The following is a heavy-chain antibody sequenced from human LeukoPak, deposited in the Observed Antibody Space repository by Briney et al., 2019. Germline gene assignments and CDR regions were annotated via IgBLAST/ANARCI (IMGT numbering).Heavy chain of an antibody. CDR1: EFSVGSNY. J-gene: IGHJ4*02. D-gene: IGHD3-22*01. V-gene: IGHV3-66*01. Sequence: GGSLRLSCAASEFSVGSNYMTWVRQAPGKGLEWVSLIYSGGSTYYADSVKGRFTISRDNSKNTVFLQMNSLRAEDTAVYFCARALSITMMGVLDYWGQGTLVTVSS. CDR2: IYSGGST. CDR3: ARALSITMMGVLDY.